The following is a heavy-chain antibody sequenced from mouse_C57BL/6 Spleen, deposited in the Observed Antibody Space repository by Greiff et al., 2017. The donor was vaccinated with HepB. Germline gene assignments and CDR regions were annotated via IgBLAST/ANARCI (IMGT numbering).Heavy chain of an antibody. J-gene: IGHJ2*01. CDR3: AREGAYYFDY. Sequence: VQLQESGPGLVQPSQSLSITCTVSGFSLTSYGVHWVRQSPGKGLEWLGVIWSGGSTDYNAAFISRLSISKDNSKSQVFFKMNSLQADDTAIYYCAREGAYYFDYWGQGTTLTVSS. CDR1: GFSLTSYG. CDR2: IWSGGST. V-gene: IGHV2-2*01.